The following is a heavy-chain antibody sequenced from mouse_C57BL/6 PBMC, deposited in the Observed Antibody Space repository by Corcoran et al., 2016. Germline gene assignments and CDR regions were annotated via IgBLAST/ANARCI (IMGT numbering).Heavy chain of an antibody. CDR2: INTYSGVP. CDR3: ARFSISYDGYCAY. V-gene: IGHV9-3*01. D-gene: IGHD2-3*01. J-gene: IGHJ3*01. CDR1: GYTFTTYG. Sequence: QIQLVQSGPELKKPGETVKISCKASGYTFTTYGMSWVKQAPGKGLKWMGWINTYSGVPTYADDFKGRFAFSLETSASTAYLQINNLKNEDTATYFCARFSISYDGYCAYWGQGTLVTVSA.